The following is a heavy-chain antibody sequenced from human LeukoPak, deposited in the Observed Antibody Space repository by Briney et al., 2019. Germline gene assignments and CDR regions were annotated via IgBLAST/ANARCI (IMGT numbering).Heavy chain of an antibody. J-gene: IGHJ4*02. CDR2: IKQDGTET. Sequence: GGSLRLSCAASGFTFSGYWMSWVRQAPGKGLEWVANIKQDGTETYYVHSVKGRFTISRDNDKNSLYLQMNSLRAEDTAVYYCARERIFSYWGQGTLVTVSS. CDR3: ARERIFSY. CDR1: GFTFSGYW. V-gene: IGHV3-7*01.